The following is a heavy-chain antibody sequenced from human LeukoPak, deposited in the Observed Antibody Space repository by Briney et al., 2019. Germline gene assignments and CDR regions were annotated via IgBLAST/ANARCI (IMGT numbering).Heavy chain of an antibody. V-gene: IGHV5-51*01. CDR3: ARQYYYDSSGYYGHTFDY. J-gene: IGHJ4*02. Sequence: GESLKISCKGFGYSFTSYWIGWVRQMPGKGLEWMGIIYPGDSDTRYSPSFQGQVTISADKSISTAYLQWSSLKASDTAMYYCARQYYYDSSGYYGHTFDYWGQGTLVTVSS. CDR1: GYSFTSYW. D-gene: IGHD3-22*01. CDR2: IYPGDSDT.